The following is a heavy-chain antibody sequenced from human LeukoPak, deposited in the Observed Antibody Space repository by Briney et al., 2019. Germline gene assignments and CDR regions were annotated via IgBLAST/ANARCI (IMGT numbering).Heavy chain of an antibody. V-gene: IGHV3-72*01. J-gene: IGHJ4*02. CDR1: GFTFSDHY. D-gene: IGHD1-26*01. CDR3: TRLVRSGTYYDFDD. CDR2: SRNKANGYTT. Sequence: GGSLRLSCVASGFTFSDHYMGWVRQAPGKGLEWVGRSRNKANGYTTEYAASVKGRFTISRDDSKNSLYLQMDSLKAEDTATYYCTRLVRSGTYYDFDDWGQGTLVTVSS.